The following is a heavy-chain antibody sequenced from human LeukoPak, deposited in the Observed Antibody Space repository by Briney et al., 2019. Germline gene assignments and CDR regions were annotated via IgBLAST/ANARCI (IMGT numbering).Heavy chain of an antibody. CDR1: GYTFTSYY. Sequence: ASVKVSCKASGYTFTSYYMHWVRQAPGQGLEWMGIINPSGGSTSYAQKFQGRVTMTRDTSTSTVYMELSSLRSEDTAVYYCARVRTGPDIVVVPAAMIPSMYFYYYGMDVWGQGTTVTVSS. D-gene: IGHD2-2*01. CDR2: INPSGGST. J-gene: IGHJ6*02. V-gene: IGHV1-46*01. CDR3: ARVRTGPDIVVVPAAMIPSMYFYYYGMDV.